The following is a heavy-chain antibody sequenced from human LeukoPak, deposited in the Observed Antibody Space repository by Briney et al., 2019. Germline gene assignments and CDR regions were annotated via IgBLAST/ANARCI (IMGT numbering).Heavy chain of an antibody. Sequence: SETLSLTCAVYGGSFSGYYWSWIRHPPRKGLEWMGEINHSGSTNYNPSLKSRVTISVDTSKDQFSLKLSSVAAADTAVYYCARRDYWGQGTLVTVSS. CDR2: INHSGST. CDR1: GGSFSGYY. V-gene: IGHV4-34*01. J-gene: IGHJ4*02. CDR3: ARRDY.